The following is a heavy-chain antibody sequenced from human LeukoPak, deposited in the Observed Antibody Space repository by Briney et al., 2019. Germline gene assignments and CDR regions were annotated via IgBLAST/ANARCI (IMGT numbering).Heavy chain of an antibody. V-gene: IGHV4-59*01. CDR2: IYYSGST. J-gene: IGHJ4*02. Sequence: SETLSLTCAVNSGSFSDFYWSWIRQPPGKGLEWIGYIYYSGSTNYNPSLKSRVTISVDTSKNQFSLKLSSVTAADTAVYYCARGRPGFDYWGQGTLVTVSS. CDR1: SGSFSDFY. CDR3: ARGRPGFDY.